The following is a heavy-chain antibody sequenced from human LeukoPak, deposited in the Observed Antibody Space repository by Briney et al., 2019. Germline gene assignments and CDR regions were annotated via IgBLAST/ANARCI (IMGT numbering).Heavy chain of an antibody. D-gene: IGHD5-18*01. CDR1: GFTFSICA. CDR3: ARDRGTAMVSRGLDY. J-gene: IGHJ4*02. CDR2: ISSSSSTI. V-gene: IGHV3-48*01. Sequence: PGGSLRLSCAASGFTFSICAMGWVRQAPGKGLEWVSYISSSSSTIYYANSVKGRFTISRDNAKNSLYLQMNSLRAEDTAVYYCARDRGTAMVSRGLDYWGQGTLVTVSS.